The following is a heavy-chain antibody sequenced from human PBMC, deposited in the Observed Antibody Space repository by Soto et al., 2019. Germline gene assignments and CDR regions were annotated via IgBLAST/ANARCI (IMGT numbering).Heavy chain of an antibody. CDR3: SREPIAAAAKYYYYGMDV. CDR2: ISSSSSYT. J-gene: IGHJ6*02. V-gene: IGHV3-11*06. Sequence: PGGSLRLSCAASGFTFSDYYMSWIRQAPGKGLEWVSYISSSSSYTNYADSVKGRFTISRDNAKNSLYLQMNSLRAEDTAVYYCSREPIAAAAKYYYYGMDVWGQGTTVTVSS. CDR1: GFTFSDYY. D-gene: IGHD6-13*01.